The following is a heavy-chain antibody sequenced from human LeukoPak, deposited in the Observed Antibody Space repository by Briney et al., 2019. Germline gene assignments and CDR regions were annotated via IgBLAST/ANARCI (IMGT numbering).Heavy chain of an antibody. CDR1: GWSFSCYY. Sequence: SETLSLTCGGYGWSFSCYYWSWIRQPPGKGLEWIGEINHSGSTNYNPSLKSRVTISVDTSKTQFSLNLRSVTAAHTALYYCATSPFRYCSGGDRYMRGSHGWFDPWGQGTLVTVSS. CDR3: ATSPFRYCSGGDRYMRGSHGWFDP. J-gene: IGHJ5*02. CDR2: INHSGST. D-gene: IGHD2-15*01. V-gene: IGHV4-34*01.